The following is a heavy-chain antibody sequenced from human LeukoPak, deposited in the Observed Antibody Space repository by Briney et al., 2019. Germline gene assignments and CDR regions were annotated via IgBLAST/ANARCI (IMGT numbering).Heavy chain of an antibody. CDR1: GGSISSSSYY. CDR2: IYYSGST. V-gene: IGHV4-39*07. J-gene: IGHJ3*02. Sequence: PSETLSLTCTVSGGSISSSSYYWGWIRQPPGKGLEWIGSIYYSGSTYYNPSLKSRVTISVDTSKNQFSLKLSSVTAADTAVYYCARVAPSGVGATHAFDIWGQGTMVTVSS. CDR3: ARVAPSGVGATHAFDI. D-gene: IGHD1-26*01.